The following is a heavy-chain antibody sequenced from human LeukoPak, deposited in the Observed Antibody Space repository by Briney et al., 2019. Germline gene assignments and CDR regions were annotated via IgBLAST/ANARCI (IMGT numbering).Heavy chain of an antibody. Sequence: PSETLSLTCAVSGGSISGYYWSWIRQPPGKGLQWIGYISSSGTTNYNPSLKSRVTISVDTSKNQFSLKLSSVTAADAAVYSCARDYGGKFDFWGQGTLVTVSS. J-gene: IGHJ4*02. CDR1: GGSISGYY. CDR2: ISSSGTT. D-gene: IGHD4-17*01. V-gene: IGHV4-59*01. CDR3: ARDYGGKFDF.